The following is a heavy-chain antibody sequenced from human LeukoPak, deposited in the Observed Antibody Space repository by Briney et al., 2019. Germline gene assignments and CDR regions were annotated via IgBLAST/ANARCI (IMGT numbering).Heavy chain of an antibody. CDR2: ISGSSSYI. V-gene: IGHV3-21*01. D-gene: IGHD1-26*01. CDR1: GFTFNSYT. J-gene: IGHJ4*02. Sequence: PGGSLRLSCAASGFTFNSYTMTWVRQAPGKGLEWVSSISGSSSYIYYADSVKGRFSISRDNAKNSLYLQMNSLRAEDTAVYYCARDLLGWELHYFDYWGQGTLVTVSS. CDR3: ARDLLGWELHYFDY.